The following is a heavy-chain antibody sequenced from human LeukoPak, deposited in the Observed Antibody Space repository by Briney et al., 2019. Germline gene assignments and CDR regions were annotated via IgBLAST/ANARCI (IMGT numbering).Heavy chain of an antibody. D-gene: IGHD1-26*01. CDR3: AKTQWKVGATDYFDY. CDR2: INDNGGQR. V-gene: IGHV3-23*01. J-gene: IGHJ4*02. CDR1: GFTFSSYE. Sequence: GGSLSLSCAASGFTFSSYEMNWVRQAPGKGLEWVSNINDNGGQRHYADSVKGRFTISRDNSKNTLFLQMDSLRAEDTAVYYCAKTQWKVGATDYFDYWGQGILVTVSS.